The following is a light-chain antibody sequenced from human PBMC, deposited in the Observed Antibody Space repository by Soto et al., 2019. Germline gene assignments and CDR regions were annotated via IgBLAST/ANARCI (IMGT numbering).Light chain of an antibody. CDR3: QSYDSSLGYV. V-gene: IGLV1-40*01. CDR1: SSNIGANHD. J-gene: IGLJ1*01. CDR2: DNS. Sequence: QSVLTQPPSVSGAPGQRVTISCTGSSSNIGANHDVHWYQQLPGTAPKLLIYDNSNRPSGVPDRFSGSKSGTSASLAITGLQAEDEADYYCQSYDSSLGYVFGTGTKVTAL.